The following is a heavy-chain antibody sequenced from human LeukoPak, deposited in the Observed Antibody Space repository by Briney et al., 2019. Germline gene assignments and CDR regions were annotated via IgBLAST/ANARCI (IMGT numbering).Heavy chain of an antibody. J-gene: IGHJ4*02. D-gene: IGHD5-12*01. CDR1: GYSISSGYY. CDR2: IYHSGST. Sequence: SETLSLTCTVSGYSISSGYYWGWIRQPPGKGLEWIGSIYHSGSTYYNPSLKSRVTISVDTSKNQFSLKLSSVTAADTAVYYCARYSGYDANFDYWGQGTLVTVSS. CDR3: ARYSGYDANFDY. V-gene: IGHV4-38-2*02.